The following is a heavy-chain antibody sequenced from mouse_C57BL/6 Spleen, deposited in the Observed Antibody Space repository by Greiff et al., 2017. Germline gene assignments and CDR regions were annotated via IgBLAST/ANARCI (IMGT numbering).Heavy chain of an antibody. Sequence: QVQLQQSGAELVKPGASVKLSCKASGYTFTSYWMHWVKQRPGQGLEWIGMIHPNSGSTNYNEKFKSKATLTVDKSSSTAYMQLSSLTSEDSAVYYCARPYGSSFYAMDYWGQGTSVTVSS. CDR2: IHPNSGST. J-gene: IGHJ4*01. CDR1: GYTFTSYW. CDR3: ARPYGSSFYAMDY. D-gene: IGHD1-1*01. V-gene: IGHV1-64*01.